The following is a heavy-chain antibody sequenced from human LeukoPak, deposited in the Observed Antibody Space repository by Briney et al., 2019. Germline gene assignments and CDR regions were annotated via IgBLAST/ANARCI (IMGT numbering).Heavy chain of an antibody. J-gene: IGHJ4*02. CDR3: AKGNGYSYGRYYFDY. D-gene: IGHD5-18*01. CDR2: ITASGGNT. V-gene: IGHV3-23*01. Sequence: GGSLRLSCAASGFTFSSYAMGWVRQAPGKGQEWVSAITASGGNTYYADSVKGRFTISRDNSKNTLYLQVNSLRAEDTAVYYCAKGNGYSYGRYYFDYWGQGTLVTVSS. CDR1: GFTFSSYA.